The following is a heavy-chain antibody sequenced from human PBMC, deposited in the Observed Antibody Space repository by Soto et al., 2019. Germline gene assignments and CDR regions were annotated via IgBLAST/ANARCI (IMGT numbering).Heavy chain of an antibody. CDR3: AKTYYYDSSGHYWGYYFDY. CDR2: ISYDGSNK. V-gene: IGHV3-30-3*01. J-gene: IGHJ4*02. CDR1: GFTFNSFA. Sequence: QVQLVESGGGVVQPGRSLRLSCAASGFTFNSFAMHWVRQAPGKGLEWVAVISYDGSNKYYADSVKGRFTISRDNSKNTLYLQMNSLRAEDTAVYYCAKTYYYDSSGHYWGYYFDYWGQGTLVTVSS. D-gene: IGHD3-22*01.